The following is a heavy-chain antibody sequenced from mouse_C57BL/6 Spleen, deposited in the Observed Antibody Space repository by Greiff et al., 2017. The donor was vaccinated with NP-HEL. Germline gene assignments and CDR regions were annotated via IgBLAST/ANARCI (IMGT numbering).Heavy chain of an antibody. Sequence: DVQLVESGGGLVKPGGSLKLSCAASGFTFSSYTMSWVRQTPEQRPEWVATISGGGGNTYYPDSVKGRFTISRDNAKNTLYLQMSSLRSEDTALYYCARQRSNYAMDYWGQGTSVTVSS. D-gene: IGHD5-1*01. CDR1: GFTFSSYT. CDR2: ISGGGGNT. CDR3: ARQRSNYAMDY. V-gene: IGHV5-9*01. J-gene: IGHJ4*01.